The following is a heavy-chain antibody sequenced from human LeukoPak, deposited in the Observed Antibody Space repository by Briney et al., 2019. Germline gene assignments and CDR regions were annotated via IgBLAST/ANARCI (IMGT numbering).Heavy chain of an antibody. CDR1: GLTLRTTW. D-gene: IGHD1-7*01. Sequence: GSLRLSCATSGLTLRTTWVHWVRQAPGEGLMWVSRMNGEGTTIDYADSVKGRFTVSRDYAKNTLFLQMNNLRTEDTALYFCATARNFRFEYWGQGSLVIVSA. CDR3: ATARNFRFEY. CDR2: MNGEGTTI. V-gene: IGHV3-74*01. J-gene: IGHJ4*02.